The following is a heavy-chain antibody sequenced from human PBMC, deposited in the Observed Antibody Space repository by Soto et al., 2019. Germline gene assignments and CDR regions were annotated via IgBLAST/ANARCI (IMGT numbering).Heavy chain of an antibody. D-gene: IGHD3-3*01. Sequence: GGSLRLSCAASGFTFSSYAMSWVRQAPGKGLEWVSAISGSGGSTYYADSVKGRFTISRDNAKNSLYLQMNSLRDEDTAVYYCARDGFVYDFWSGYYPYYYGMDVWGQGTTVTVSS. CDR3: ARDGFVYDFWSGYYPYYYGMDV. J-gene: IGHJ6*02. CDR2: ISGSGGST. CDR1: GFTFSSYA. V-gene: IGHV3-23*01.